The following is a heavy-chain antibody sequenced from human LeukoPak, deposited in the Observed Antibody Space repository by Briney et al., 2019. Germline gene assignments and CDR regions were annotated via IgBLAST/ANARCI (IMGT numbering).Heavy chain of an antibody. Sequence: SGPTLVKPTQTLTLTCTFSGFSLSTNEVGVGWIRQPPGKALEWLALIFWDDDKRYSPSLKSRLTITKDTSKNQVVLTMTNMDPVDTATYYCAHSHSYYGSGTFFDYWGQGTLVTVSS. D-gene: IGHD3-10*01. J-gene: IGHJ4*02. V-gene: IGHV2-5*02. CDR2: IFWDDDK. CDR3: AHSHSYYGSGTFFDY. CDR1: GFSLSTNEVG.